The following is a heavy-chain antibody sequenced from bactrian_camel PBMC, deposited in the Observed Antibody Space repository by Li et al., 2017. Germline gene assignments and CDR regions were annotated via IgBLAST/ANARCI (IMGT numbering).Heavy chain of an antibody. J-gene: IGHJ4*01. Sequence: VQAGGSLRLSCQASGDTDKLKCMGWFRQVPGKEREGVATFYSDGTTYVCADSVKGRFTISRDNAKNTVYLQMNSLKPEDTAMYYCASSQALAACDNPLAYHSWGQGTQVTVS. V-gene: IGHV3S53*01. CDR3: ASSQALAACDNPLAYHS. CDR1: GDTDKLKC. CDR2: FYSDGTT. D-gene: IGHD1*01.